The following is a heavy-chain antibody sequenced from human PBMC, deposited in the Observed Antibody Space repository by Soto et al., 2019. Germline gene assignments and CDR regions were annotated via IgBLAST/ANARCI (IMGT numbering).Heavy chain of an antibody. CDR3: ARASGYCSSTSCPNWFDP. CDR2: MNPNSGNT. D-gene: IGHD2-2*01. V-gene: IGHV1-8*01. CDR1: GYTFTSYD. J-gene: IGHJ5*02. Sequence: QVQLVQSGAEVKKPGASVKVSCKASGYTFTSYDINWVRQATGQGLEWMGWMNPNSGNTGYAQKFQGRVTMTRNTSISTAYMELSSLSSEDTAVYYCARASGYCSSTSCPNWFDPWGQGTLVTVSS.